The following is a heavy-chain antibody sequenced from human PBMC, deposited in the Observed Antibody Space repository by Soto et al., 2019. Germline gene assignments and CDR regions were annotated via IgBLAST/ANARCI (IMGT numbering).Heavy chain of an antibody. Sequence: QVQLQESGPGLVKPSETLSLTCTVSGGSISSYYWSWIRQPPGKGLEWIGYIYYSGSTNYNPSLKSRVTISVDTSKHPFSLKLSSVTAADTAVYYCARESVNYYGSSGYYSWFDPWGQGTLVTVSS. D-gene: IGHD3-22*01. J-gene: IGHJ5*02. CDR3: ARESVNYYGSSGYYSWFDP. CDR2: IYYSGST. V-gene: IGHV4-59*01. CDR1: GGSISSYY.